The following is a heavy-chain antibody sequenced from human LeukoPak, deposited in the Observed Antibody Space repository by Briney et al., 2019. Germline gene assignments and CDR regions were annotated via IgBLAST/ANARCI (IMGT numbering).Heavy chain of an antibody. CDR2: INQDGSEK. Sequence: PGGSLRLSCAVSGLIFRSYWMSWVRQAPGKGLEWVANINQDGSEKYFVDSEKGRFTISRDNAKNSLHLQMNTLRAEDTAVYYCARERDGRFFDYWGQGTLVTVSS. D-gene: IGHD5-24*01. J-gene: IGHJ4*02. CDR1: GLIFRSYW. CDR3: ARERDGRFFDY. V-gene: IGHV3-7*01.